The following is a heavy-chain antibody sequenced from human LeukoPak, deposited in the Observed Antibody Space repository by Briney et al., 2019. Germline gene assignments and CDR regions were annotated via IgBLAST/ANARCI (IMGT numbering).Heavy chain of an antibody. CDR1: EFTFSDYA. V-gene: IGHV3-23*01. J-gene: IGHJ4*02. CDR3: AKGKDC. Sequence: GGSLRLSCVASEFTFSDYAMSWVRQAPGKGREWVSAITGSGGSTYYADSVKGRFTISRDNSKNTLYLQMNSLRADDPAVYYCAKGKDCWGQGTLVTVSS. CDR2: ITGSGGST.